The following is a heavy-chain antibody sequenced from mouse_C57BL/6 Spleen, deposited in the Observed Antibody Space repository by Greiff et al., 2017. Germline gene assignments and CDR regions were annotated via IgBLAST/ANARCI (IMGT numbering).Heavy chain of an antibody. CDR3: PRKDVGY. Sequence: QVQLKESGPELVKPGASVKISCKASGYAFSSSWMNWVKQRPGKGLEWIGRIYPGDGDTNYNGKFKGKATLTADTSSSTAYMQLSSMTSEDSAVYFCPRKDVGYWGQGTMLTVSS. J-gene: IGHJ2*01. CDR1: GYAFSSSW. CDR2: IYPGDGDT. V-gene: IGHV1-82*01.